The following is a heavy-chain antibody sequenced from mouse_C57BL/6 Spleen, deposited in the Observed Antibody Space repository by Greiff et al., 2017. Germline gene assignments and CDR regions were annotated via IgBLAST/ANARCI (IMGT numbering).Heavy chain of an antibody. D-gene: IGHD1-1*01. V-gene: IGHV1-53*01. Sequence: QVQLQQPGPALVKPGASVPLSCPASGSTFTSYWMPWVKQRPGPGLEWIGNITPSNGGTNYTEKFKRRATLTVDQSSSTAYMQLSSLTSEDSAVNYWARIRVSTTVEATKDCEVWGTGTTVTVSS. J-gene: IGHJ1*03. CDR1: GSTFTSYW. CDR2: ITPSNGGT. CDR3: ARIRVSTTVEATKDCEV.